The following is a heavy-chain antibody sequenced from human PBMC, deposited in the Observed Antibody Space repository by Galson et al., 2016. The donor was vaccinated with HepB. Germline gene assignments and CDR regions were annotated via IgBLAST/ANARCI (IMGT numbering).Heavy chain of an antibody. CDR2: IYPGDSDT. CDR1: EYSFPNYW. D-gene: IGHD6-6*01. J-gene: IGHJ6*02. V-gene: IGHV5-51*01. CDR3: ARLGGGRIASRRRYSYYGMDV. Sequence: SGAEVKKPGESLKISCKGSEYSFPNYWIGWVRQMPGKGLEWMGIIYPGDSDTRYSPSFQGQVTISADKSIRTAYLQWSSLKVSDTAMYYCARLGGGRIASRRRYSYYGMDVWGQGTTVTVSS.